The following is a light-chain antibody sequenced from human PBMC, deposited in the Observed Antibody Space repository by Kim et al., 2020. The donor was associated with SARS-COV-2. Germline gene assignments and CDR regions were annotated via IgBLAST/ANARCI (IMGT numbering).Light chain of an antibody. V-gene: IGLV1-44*01. Sequence: PGQRVTSSCSGSSSNIGSNTVNWYQQLPGTAPQLLSYSNNQRPSGVPDRFSGSKSGTSASLAISGLQSEDEADYYCAAWDDSLNVVFGGGTQLTVL. CDR1: SSNIGSNT. J-gene: IGLJ2*01. CDR2: SNN. CDR3: AAWDDSLNVV.